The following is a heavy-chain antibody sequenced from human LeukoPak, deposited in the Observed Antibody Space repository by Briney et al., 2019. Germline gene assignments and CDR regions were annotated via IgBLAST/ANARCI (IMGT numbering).Heavy chain of an antibody. J-gene: IGHJ4*02. V-gene: IGHV3-30*02. D-gene: IGHD2-2*01. Sequence: PGGSLRLSCAASGFTFSSYGMHWVRQAPGKGLEWVAFIRYDGSNKYYADSVKGRFTIPRDNSKNTLYLQMNSLRAEDTAVYYCAKDWPTLIVVVPAATSPDYWGQGTLVTVSS. CDR2: IRYDGSNK. CDR3: AKDWPTLIVVVPAATSPDY. CDR1: GFTFSSYG.